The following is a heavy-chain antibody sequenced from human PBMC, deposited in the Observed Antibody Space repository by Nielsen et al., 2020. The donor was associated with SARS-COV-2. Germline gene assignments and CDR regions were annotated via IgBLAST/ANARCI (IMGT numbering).Heavy chain of an antibody. V-gene: IGHV3-23*01. J-gene: IGHJ5*02. D-gene: IGHD6-19*01. CDR2: ISGSGGST. CDR3: AKDLRSGPTKGWFDP. CDR1: GFTFSSYA. Sequence: GGSLRLSCAASGFTFSSYAMHWVRQAPGKGLEWVSAISGSGGSTYYADSVKGRFTISRDNSKNTLYLQMNSLRAEDTAVYYCAKDLRSGPTKGWFDPWGQGTRVTVSS.